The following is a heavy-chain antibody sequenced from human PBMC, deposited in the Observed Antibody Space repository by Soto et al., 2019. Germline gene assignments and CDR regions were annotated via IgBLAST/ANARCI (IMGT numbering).Heavy chain of an antibody. CDR1: GGSTVDYY. CDR3: ARAIAAAGNWFDP. J-gene: IGHJ5*02. CDR2: IYNNGVT. V-gene: IGHV4-59*01. Sequence: SETQSLTYTVSGGSTVDYYWSWIRQPPGKGLEWIGYIYNNGVTNYNPSLKSRVTISVDTSKNQFSLNLSSVTAADTAMYYCARAIAAAGNWFDPWGEGTLVTVSS. D-gene: IGHD6-13*01.